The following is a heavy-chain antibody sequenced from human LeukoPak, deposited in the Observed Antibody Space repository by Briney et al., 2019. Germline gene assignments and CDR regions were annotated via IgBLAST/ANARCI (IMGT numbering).Heavy chain of an antibody. J-gene: IGHJ5*02. V-gene: IGHV4-4*02. CDR2: IYHSGST. D-gene: IGHD2-15*01. CDR3: ARQKVYCSGGSCYGGKGSKFDP. Sequence: SETLSLTCAVSGGSISSSNWWSWVRQPPGKGLEWIGEIYHSGSTNYNPSLKSRVTISVDTSKNQFSLKLSSVTAADTAVYYCARQKVYCSGGSCYGGKGSKFDPWGQGTLVTVSS. CDR1: GGSISSSNW.